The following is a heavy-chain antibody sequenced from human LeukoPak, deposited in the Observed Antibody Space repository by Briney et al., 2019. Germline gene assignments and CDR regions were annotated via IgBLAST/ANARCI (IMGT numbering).Heavy chain of an antibody. CDR2: IYPGDSDT. CDR3: ARHRVQLERLDAFDI. Sequence: GESLKISCKGSGYSFTSCWIGWVRQMPGKGLEWMGIIYPGDSDTRYSPSFQGQVTISADKSISTAYLQWSSLKASDTAMYYCARHRVQLERLDAFDIWGQGTMVTVSS. J-gene: IGHJ3*02. D-gene: IGHD1-1*01. V-gene: IGHV5-51*01. CDR1: GYSFTSCW.